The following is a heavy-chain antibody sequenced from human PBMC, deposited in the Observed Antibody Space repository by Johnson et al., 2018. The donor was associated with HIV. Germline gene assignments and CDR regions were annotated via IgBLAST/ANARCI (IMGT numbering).Heavy chain of an antibody. CDR2: ISASGGST. Sequence: VQLVESGGGLVQPGGSLRLSCAVSGFTFSIYAMSWVRQAPGKGLEWVSTISASGGSTYYADSVKGRFTISKDNSKDTLYLQMNILRAEDTAVYYCAKDKAVGATHYFAFDIWGQGTMVTVSS. D-gene: IGHD1-26*01. CDR3: AKDKAVGATHYFAFDI. V-gene: IGHV3-23*04. CDR1: GFTFSIYA. J-gene: IGHJ3*02.